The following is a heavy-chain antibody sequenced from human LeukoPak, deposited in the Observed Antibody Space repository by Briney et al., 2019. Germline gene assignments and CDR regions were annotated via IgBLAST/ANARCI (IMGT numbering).Heavy chain of an antibody. D-gene: IGHD6-13*01. Sequence: GGSLRLSCAASGFTFSSHAMSWVRQAPGKGLEWVSAISGSGGSTYYADSVKGRFTISRDNSKNTLYLQMNSLRAEDTAVYYCAKAGAAAGITLGRTGYFDYWGQGTLVTVSS. CDR1: GFTFSSHA. V-gene: IGHV3-23*01. CDR3: AKAGAAAGITLGRTGYFDY. CDR2: ISGSGGST. J-gene: IGHJ4*02.